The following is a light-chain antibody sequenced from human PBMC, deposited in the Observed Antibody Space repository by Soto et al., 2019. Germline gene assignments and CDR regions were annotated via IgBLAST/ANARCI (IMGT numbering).Light chain of an antibody. Sequence: EIVLTPSPATLSLSPGERATLSCRASQSVSSYLAWYQQKPGQAPRLLIYDASNRATGIPARFSGSGSGTDFTLTISSLEPEDFAVYYCRQRSNWPITFGQGTRLEI. J-gene: IGKJ5*01. CDR3: RQRSNWPIT. V-gene: IGKV3-11*01. CDR2: DAS. CDR1: QSVSSY.